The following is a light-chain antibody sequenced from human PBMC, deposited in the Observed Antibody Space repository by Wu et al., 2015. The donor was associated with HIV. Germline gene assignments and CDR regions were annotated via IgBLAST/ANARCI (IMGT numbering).Light chain of an antibody. J-gene: IGKJ1*01. CDR1: QPISSTY. CDR3: QQRSNWPT. CDR2: DTS. Sequence: EIVLTQSPGTLSLSPGDRATLSCRASQPISSTYLAWYQQRPGQAPRLLIYDTSSRATGIPDRFSASGSGTDFTLTISSLEPEDFAVYYCQQRSNWPTFGQGTKVEIK. V-gene: IGKV3D-20*02.